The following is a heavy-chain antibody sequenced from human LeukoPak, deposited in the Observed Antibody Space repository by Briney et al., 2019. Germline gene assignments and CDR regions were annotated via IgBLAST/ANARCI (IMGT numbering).Heavy chain of an antibody. CDR2: IYSGGST. CDR1: GFTVSSNY. CDR3: ARDPLGTRPGFDY. V-gene: IGHV3-53*05. J-gene: IGHJ4*02. Sequence: GGSLRLSCAASGFTVSSNYMSWVRQVPGKGLEWVSVIYSGGSTYYADSVKGRFTISRDNSKNTLYLQMNSLRAEDTAVYYCARDPLGTRPGFDYWGQGTLVTVSS. D-gene: IGHD1-1*01.